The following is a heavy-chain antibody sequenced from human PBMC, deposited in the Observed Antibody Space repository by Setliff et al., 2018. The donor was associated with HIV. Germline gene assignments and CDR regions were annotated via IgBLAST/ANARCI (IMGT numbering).Heavy chain of an antibody. D-gene: IGHD3-22*01. Sequence: GESLKISCKGSGCSFTSYWIGWVRQMPGKGLEWMGIIYPGDSDTRYSPSFQGQVTISADKSISTAYLQWSSLKASDTAMYYCASLSGYSGDAFDVWGQGTMVTVSS. J-gene: IGHJ3*01. V-gene: IGHV5-51*01. CDR1: GCSFTSYW. CDR3: ASLSGYSGDAFDV. CDR2: IYPGDSDT.